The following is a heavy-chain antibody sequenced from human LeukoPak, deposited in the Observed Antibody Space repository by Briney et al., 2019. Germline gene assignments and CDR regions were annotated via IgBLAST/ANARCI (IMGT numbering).Heavy chain of an antibody. J-gene: IGHJ4*02. Sequence: GGSLRLSCAASGFTFSSYAMSWVRQAPGKGLEWVSAISGSGGRTYYADSVKGRFTISRDNSKNTLYLQMNSLRAEDTAVYYCAKDRRITMVRGDGTFDYWGQRTLVTVSS. CDR2: ISGSGGRT. D-gene: IGHD3-10*01. V-gene: IGHV3-23*01. CDR3: AKDRRITMVRGDGTFDY. CDR1: GFTFSSYA.